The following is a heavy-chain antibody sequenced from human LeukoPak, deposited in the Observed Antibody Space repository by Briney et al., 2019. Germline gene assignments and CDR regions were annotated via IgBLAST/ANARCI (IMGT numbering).Heavy chain of an antibody. V-gene: IGHV3-48*01. CDR3: AKDPSIAVAGRYFQH. Sequence: TGGSLRLSCAASGFTFSSYSMNWVRQAPGKGLEWVSYISSSSSTIYYADSVKGRFTISRDNSKNTLYLQMNSLRAEDTAVYYCAKDPSIAVAGRYFQHWGQGTLVTVSS. CDR2: ISSSSSTI. CDR1: GFTFSSYS. J-gene: IGHJ1*01. D-gene: IGHD6-19*01.